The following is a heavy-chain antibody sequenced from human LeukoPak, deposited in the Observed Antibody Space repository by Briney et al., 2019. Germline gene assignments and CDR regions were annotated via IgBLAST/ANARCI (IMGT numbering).Heavy chain of an antibody. CDR1: GGSISSYY. CDR3: ARGYRSSGWYRYFDY. CDR2: IYYSGST. J-gene: IGHJ4*02. V-gene: IGHV4-59*01. Sequence: SETLSLTCAVYGGSISSYYWSWIRQPPGKGLEWIGYIYYSGSTNYNPSLKSRVTISVDTSKNQFSLKLSSVTAADTAVYYCARGYRSSGWYRYFDYWGQGTLVTVSS. D-gene: IGHD6-19*01.